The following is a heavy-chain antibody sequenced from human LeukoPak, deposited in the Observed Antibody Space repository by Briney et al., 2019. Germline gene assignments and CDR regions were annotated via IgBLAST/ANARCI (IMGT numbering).Heavy chain of an antibody. CDR3: AKDPPRGSYFDL. V-gene: IGHV4-59*01. D-gene: IGHD3-10*01. CDR2: ISYSGST. J-gene: IGHJ2*01. Sequence: PSETLSLTCTVSGGSISPYYWSWIRQPPGKGLEWIGYISYSGSTHYNPSLKSRVTMSIHTSKNQFSLRLNSVTAADTAVYYCAKDPPRGSYFDLWGRGTLVTVSS. CDR1: GGSISPYY.